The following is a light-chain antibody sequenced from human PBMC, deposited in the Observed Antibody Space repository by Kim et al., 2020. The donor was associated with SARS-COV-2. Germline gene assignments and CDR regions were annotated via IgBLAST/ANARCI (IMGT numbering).Light chain of an antibody. CDR2: EVA. Sequence: QSAPTQPASVSGSPGQSITISCTGANLDVGNFNLVSWYQQHPGKAPKLMIYEVAKRPSGVSDRFSASKSGNTASLTISGLQAEDEADYFCCSYAGNVIFGGGTQLTVL. V-gene: IGLV2-23*02. J-gene: IGLJ2*01. CDR1: NLDVGNFNL. CDR3: CSYAGNVI.